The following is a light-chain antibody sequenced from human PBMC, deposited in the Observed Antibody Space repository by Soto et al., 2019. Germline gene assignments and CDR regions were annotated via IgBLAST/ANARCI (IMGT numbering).Light chain of an antibody. CDR3: QQYNNWPPKRT. V-gene: IGKV3-15*01. CDR1: QSVSSN. J-gene: IGKJ1*01. CDR2: GAS. Sequence: EIVMTQSPATLSVSPGERATLSCRASQSVSSNLAWYQQKPGQAPWLLIYGASTRATGIPARFSGSGSGTEFTLTISSLQSEDFAVYYCQQYNNWPPKRTFGQGTKVEIK.